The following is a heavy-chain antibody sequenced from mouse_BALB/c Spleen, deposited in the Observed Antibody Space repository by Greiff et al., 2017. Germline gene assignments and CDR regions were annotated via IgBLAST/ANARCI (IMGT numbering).Heavy chain of an antibody. CDR3: VRHIDYGSSFWYFDV. D-gene: IGHD1-1*01. CDR2: IRSKSNNYAT. J-gene: IGHJ1*01. CDR1: GFTFNTYA. Sequence: EVKLMESGGGLVQPKGSLKLSCAASGFTFNTYAMNWVRQAPGKGMEWVARIRSKSNNYATYYADSVKDRFTISRDDSQSMLYLQMNNLKTEDTAMYYCVRHIDYGSSFWYFDVWGEGTTVTVSS. V-gene: IGHV10-1*02.